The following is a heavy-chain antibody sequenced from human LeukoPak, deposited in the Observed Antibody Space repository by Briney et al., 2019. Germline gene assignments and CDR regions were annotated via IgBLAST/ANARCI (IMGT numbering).Heavy chain of an antibody. CDR2: IIPIFGTA. V-gene: IGHV1-69*05. D-gene: IGHD3-10*01. CDR1: GGTFSSYA. CDR3: ARERYYGSGSVYNRVDY. Sequence: ASVKVSCKASGGTFSSYAISWVRQAPGQGLEWMGGIIPIFGTANYAQKFQGRVTITRNTSISTAYMDLSRLRSDDTAVYYCARERYYGSGSVYNRVDYWGQGTLVTVSS. J-gene: IGHJ4*02.